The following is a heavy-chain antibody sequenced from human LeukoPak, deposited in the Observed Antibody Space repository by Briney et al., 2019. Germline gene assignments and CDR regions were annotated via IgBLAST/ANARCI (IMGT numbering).Heavy chain of an antibody. CDR2: ISSNGGST. V-gene: IGHV3-64*01. D-gene: IGHD6-19*01. CDR1: GFTFSSYA. J-gene: IGHJ6*03. CDR3: ARDGQWLVTSYYMDV. Sequence: GGSLRLSCAASGFTFSSYAMHWVRQAPGKGLEYVSAISSNGGSTYYANSVKGRFTISRDNSKNTLYLQMGGLRAEDMAVYYCARDGQWLVTSYYMDVWGKGTTVTVSS.